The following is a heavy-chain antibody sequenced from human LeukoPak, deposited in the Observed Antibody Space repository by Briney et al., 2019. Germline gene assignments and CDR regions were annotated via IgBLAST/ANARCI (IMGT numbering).Heavy chain of an antibody. D-gene: IGHD2-2*01. CDR2: ISSSSSYI. CDR3: ARDRIPAASDY. J-gene: IGHJ4*02. Sequence: PGGSLRLSCAASGFSFASYAMNWVRQAPGKGLEWVSSISSSSSYIYYADSVKGRFTISRDNAKNSLYLQMNSLRAEDTAVYYCARDRIPAASDYWGQGTLVTVSS. CDR1: GFSFASYA. V-gene: IGHV3-21*01.